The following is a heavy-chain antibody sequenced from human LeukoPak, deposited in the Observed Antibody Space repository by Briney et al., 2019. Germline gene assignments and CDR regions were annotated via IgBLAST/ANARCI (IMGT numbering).Heavy chain of an antibody. Sequence: SETLSLTCAVSGGSISSGGYSWSWIRQPPGKGLEWIGYIYHSGSTYYNPSLKSRVTISVDRSKNQFSLKLSSVTAADTAVYYCASAPEADAFDIWGQGTMATVSS. CDR1: GGSISSGGYS. J-gene: IGHJ3*02. V-gene: IGHV4-30-2*01. CDR2: IYHSGST. CDR3: ASAPEADAFDI.